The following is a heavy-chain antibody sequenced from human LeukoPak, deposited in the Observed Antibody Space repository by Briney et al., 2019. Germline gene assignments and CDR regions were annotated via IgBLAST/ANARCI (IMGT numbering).Heavy chain of an antibody. J-gene: IGHJ5*02. CDR2: IYDSGST. CDR1: GGSISGYY. CDR3: ARHGLRSYSNYWFAP. D-gene: IGHD4-11*01. Sequence: SETLSLTCTVSGGSISGYYWSWIRQPPGKGLEWIGYIYDSGSTNYNPSLKSRVTISVDTSKSQFSLRLSSVTAADTAVYYCARHGLRSYSNYWFAPWGQGTLVSVSS. V-gene: IGHV4-59*08.